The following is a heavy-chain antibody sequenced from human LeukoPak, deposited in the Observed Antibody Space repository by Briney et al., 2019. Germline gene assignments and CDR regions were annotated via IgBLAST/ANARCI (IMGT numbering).Heavy chain of an antibody. V-gene: IGHV3-15*07. CDR3: ITPLPYSAQ. Sequence: GSLRLSCAASGFTFSNAWMNWVRQAPGKGLEWVGRIKSKTDGETTEYAAPVKDRFSISRDDSKSMMYLQMNSLKTEDTAVYYCITPLPYSAQGGQGTLVTVSS. J-gene: IGHJ4*02. D-gene: IGHD2-21*01. CDR2: IKSKTDGETT. CDR1: GFTFSNAW.